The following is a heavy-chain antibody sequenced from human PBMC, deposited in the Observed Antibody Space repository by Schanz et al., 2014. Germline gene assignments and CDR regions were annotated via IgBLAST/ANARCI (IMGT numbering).Heavy chain of an antibody. V-gene: IGHV3-11*05. J-gene: IGHJ4*02. CDR3: AREQIMAAAGLVDY. CDR2: ISSGSSYA. Sequence: PGGSLRLSCAASGFTFRDYYMSWIRQAPGKGLEWVSDISSGSSYANYADSVKGRFTISRDNAKNSLYLQMNSLRAEDTAVYYCAREQIMAAAGLVDYWGQGTLVTVSS. D-gene: IGHD6-13*01. CDR1: GFTFRDYY.